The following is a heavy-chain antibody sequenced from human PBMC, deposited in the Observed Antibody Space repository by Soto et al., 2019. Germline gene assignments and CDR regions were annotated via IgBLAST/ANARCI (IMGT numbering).Heavy chain of an antibody. CDR1: GDSISSNSAA. CDR3: ASYRYDY. CDR2: TYYRSRWYH. J-gene: IGHJ4*02. Sequence: PSQTLSLTCAISGDSISSNSAAWNWIRQSPSRGFEWLGRTYYRSRWYHDYAVSVKSRIIINPDTSKNQVSLQLNSVTPDDTAVYYCASYRYDYWGQGTVVPVSS. V-gene: IGHV6-1*01. D-gene: IGHD4-4*01.